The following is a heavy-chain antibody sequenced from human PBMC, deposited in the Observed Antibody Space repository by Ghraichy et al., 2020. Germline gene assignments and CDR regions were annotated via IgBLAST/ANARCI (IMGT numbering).Heavy chain of an antibody. V-gene: IGHV4-39*01. Sequence: SETLSLTCTVSGGSISSSSYYWGWIRQPPGKGLEWIGSIYYPGSPYYNPSLKSRLTISLDTSKSQFSLWLNSVTAADTAVYYCARHAVLRSLDSPFEYWGQGTLVTVSS. CDR1: GGSISSSSYY. J-gene: IGHJ4*02. D-gene: IGHD3-3*01. CDR2: IYYPGSP. CDR3: ARHAVLRSLDSPFEY.